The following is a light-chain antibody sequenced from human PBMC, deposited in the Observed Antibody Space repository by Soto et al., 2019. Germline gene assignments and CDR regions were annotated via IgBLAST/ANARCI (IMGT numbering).Light chain of an antibody. CDR3: AECGDSLNVRV. CDR1: HSNIGRNS. Sequence: QLVLTQPPSASGTPGQRVTIPCSGTHSNIGRNSVNWYLQLPGTAPRLLIFSSNQRPLGVPVRFSGSRSGTSASLAITGLRSEDDAYYYCAECGDSLNVRVFGGGTKLTVL. CDR2: SSN. J-gene: IGLJ3*02. V-gene: IGLV1-44*01.